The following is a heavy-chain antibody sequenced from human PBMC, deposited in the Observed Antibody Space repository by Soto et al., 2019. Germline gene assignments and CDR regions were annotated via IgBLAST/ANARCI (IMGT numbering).Heavy chain of an antibody. D-gene: IGHD3-3*01. J-gene: IGHJ4*02. CDR2: FNWSGNYI. Sequence: GGPLRLSWASSGFTLDEFDMSWVLQVPGKGPEWFSSFNWSGNYIHDAESVRGRFTISRDSAKKSLYLEMNNLRAEATALYRCTRDIFSFWSAPSFFSFWGKGTLV. V-gene: IGHV3-20*01. CDR3: TRDIFSFWSAPSFFSF. CDR1: GFTLDEFD.